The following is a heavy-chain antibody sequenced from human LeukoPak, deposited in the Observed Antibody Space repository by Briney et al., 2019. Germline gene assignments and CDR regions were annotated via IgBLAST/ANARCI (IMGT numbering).Heavy chain of an antibody. D-gene: IGHD6-13*01. CDR2: MNPNSGNT. J-gene: IGHJ4*02. CDR1: GYTFPSYD. V-gene: IGHV1-8*01. Sequence: ASVKVSCKASGYTFPSYDINWVRQATGQGLEWVGWMNPNSGNTGYAQKFQGRVTITRSTSISTAYMQLSSLRSEDTAVYYCARGVAAAGTGVDYWGQGTLVTVSS. CDR3: ARGVAAAGTGVDY.